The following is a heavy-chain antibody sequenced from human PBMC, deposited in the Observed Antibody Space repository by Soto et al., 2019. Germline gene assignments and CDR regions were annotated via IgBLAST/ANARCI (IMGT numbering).Heavy chain of an antibody. D-gene: IGHD5-18*01. CDR2: INPSGGST. Sequence: ASVKVSCKASGYTFTSYYMHWVRQAPGQGLEWMGIINPSGGSTSYAQKFQGGVTMTRDTSTSTVYMELSSLRSEDTAVYYCAREPGEIVGYSYGHHFDYWGQGTLVTVSS. CDR3: AREPGEIVGYSYGHHFDY. J-gene: IGHJ4*02. CDR1: GYTFTSYY. V-gene: IGHV1-46*01.